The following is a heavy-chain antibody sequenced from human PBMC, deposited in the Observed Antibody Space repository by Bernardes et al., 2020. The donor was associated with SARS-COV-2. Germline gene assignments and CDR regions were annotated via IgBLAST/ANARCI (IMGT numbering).Heavy chain of an antibody. CDR3: ARRNRGSGWEDYYFDY. CDR2: IYLFYSDI. CDR1: GYSFTNYC. V-gene: IGHV5-51*01. J-gene: IGHJ4*02. Sequence: GASLKISCQVSGYSFTNYCIGWVLQMPGKVLEWILIIYLFYSDILYIPSFQGPVTIPAHKSITIAYLQWSSLKASDTSMYYCARRNRGSGWEDYYFDYWGQGTLVTVYS. D-gene: IGHD6-19*01.